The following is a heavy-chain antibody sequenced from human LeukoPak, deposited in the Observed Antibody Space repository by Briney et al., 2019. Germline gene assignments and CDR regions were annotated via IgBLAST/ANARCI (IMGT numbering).Heavy chain of an antibody. D-gene: IGHD3-3*01. CDR3: ARLSGGIFGVVISDWGSDY. Sequence: PSETLSLTCTVSGGSISSSSYYWGWIRQPPGKGLEWIGSIYYSGSTYYNPSLKSRVTISVDTSKNQFSLKLRSVTAADTAVYYCARLSGGIFGVVISDWGSDYWGQGTLVTVSS. CDR1: GGSISSSSYY. J-gene: IGHJ4*02. CDR2: IYYSGST. V-gene: IGHV4-39*01.